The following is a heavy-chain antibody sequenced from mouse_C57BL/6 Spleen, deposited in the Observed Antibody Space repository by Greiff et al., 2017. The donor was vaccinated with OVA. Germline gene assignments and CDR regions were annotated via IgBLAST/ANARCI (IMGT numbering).Heavy chain of an antibody. Sequence: EVQLVESEGGLVQPGSSMKLSCTASGFTFSDYYMAWVRQVPEKGLEWVANINYDGSSTYYLDSLKSRFIISRDNAKNILYLQMSSLKSEDTATYYCARDGGYYSFYAMDYWGQGTSVTVSS. J-gene: IGHJ4*01. CDR1: GFTFSDYY. D-gene: IGHD2-3*01. CDR3: ARDGGYYSFYAMDY. CDR2: INYDGSST. V-gene: IGHV5-16*01.